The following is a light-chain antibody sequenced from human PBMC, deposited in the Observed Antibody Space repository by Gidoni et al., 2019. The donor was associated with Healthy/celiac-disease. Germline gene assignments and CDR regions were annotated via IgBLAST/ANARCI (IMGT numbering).Light chain of an antibody. J-gene: IGKJ2*01. Sequence: EIVFTQAPGTLSLSPGAIATLSCRASQSVSSSYLAWYQQKPGQAPRLLIYGASSRATGIPDRVSGSGSGTDFTLTISRLEPEDFAVYYCQQYGSSPRTFGQGTKLEIK. CDR3: QQYGSSPRT. CDR2: GAS. CDR1: QSVSSSY. V-gene: IGKV3-20*01.